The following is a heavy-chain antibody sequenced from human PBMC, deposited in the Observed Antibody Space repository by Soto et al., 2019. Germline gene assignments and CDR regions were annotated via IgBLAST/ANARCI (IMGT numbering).Heavy chain of an antibody. CDR2: MNPNSGNT. V-gene: IGHV1-8*01. J-gene: IGHJ4*02. CDR3: ARGHRSNWYYDFWSGSYFDY. D-gene: IGHD3-3*01. CDR1: GYTFTSYD. Sequence: ASVKVSCKASGYTFTSYDINWVRQATGQGLEWMGWMNPNSGNTGYAQKFQGRVTMTRNTSISTAYMELSSLRSEDTAVYYCARGHRSNWYYDFWSGSYFDYWGQGTLVTVSS.